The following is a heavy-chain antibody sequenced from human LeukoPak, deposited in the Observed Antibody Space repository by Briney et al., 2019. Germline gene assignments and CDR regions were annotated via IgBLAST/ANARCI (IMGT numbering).Heavy chain of an antibody. J-gene: IGHJ4*02. CDR1: GDTFSSYG. D-gene: IGHD4-11*01. CDR2: VIPIFGTA. CDR3: ARGRHDYLVDY. Sequence: SVKVSCKASGDTFSSYGVSWVRQAPGQGLEWMGRVIPIFGTANYAQRFQGRVTITTDESTSTAYMELSSLRSEDTAVYYCARGRHDYLVDYWGQGTLVTVSS. V-gene: IGHV1-69*05.